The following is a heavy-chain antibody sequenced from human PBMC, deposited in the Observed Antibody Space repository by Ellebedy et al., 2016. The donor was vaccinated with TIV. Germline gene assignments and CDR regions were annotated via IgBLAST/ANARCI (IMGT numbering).Heavy chain of an antibody. V-gene: IGHV4-39*01. CDR3: ARPIWVRGVNDAFDI. CDR1: GGSISSSSYY. CDR2: IYYSGST. J-gene: IGHJ3*02. D-gene: IGHD3-10*01. Sequence: MPSETLSLTCTVSGGSISSSSYYWGWIRQPPGKGLEWIGSIYYSGSTYYNPSLKSRITISVDTSKNQFSLKLSFVTAADTAVYYCARPIWVRGVNDAFDIWGQGTMVTVSS.